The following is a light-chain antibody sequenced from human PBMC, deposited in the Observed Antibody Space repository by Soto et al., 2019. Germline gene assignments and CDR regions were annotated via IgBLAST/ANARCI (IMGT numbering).Light chain of an antibody. CDR1: QNILFSSNNKNY. Sequence: DLVLTHSRDSLSLFLCEMSTTTCKASQNILFSSNNKNYLAWFQQKPGQPPKLLIYWASTRESGVPDRFSGSGSGTDFTLTISNLQAEDVAVYYCQQYYSSPTWTFGQGTKVDIK. V-gene: IGKV4-1*01. J-gene: IGKJ1*01. CDR3: QQYYSSPTWT. CDR2: WAS.